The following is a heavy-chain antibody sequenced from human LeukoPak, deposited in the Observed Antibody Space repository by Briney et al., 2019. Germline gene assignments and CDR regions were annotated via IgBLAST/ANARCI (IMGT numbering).Heavy chain of an antibody. Sequence: SETLSLTCTVSGGSISSSSYYWGWIRQPPGKGLEWIGGIYYSGSTYYNPSLKSRVTISVDTSKNQFSLKLSSVTAADTAVYYCARDAIDCSSTSCYYYYYMDVWGKGTTVTVSS. D-gene: IGHD2-2*01. V-gene: IGHV4-39*07. J-gene: IGHJ6*03. CDR1: GGSISSSSYY. CDR2: IYYSGST. CDR3: ARDAIDCSSTSCYYYYYMDV.